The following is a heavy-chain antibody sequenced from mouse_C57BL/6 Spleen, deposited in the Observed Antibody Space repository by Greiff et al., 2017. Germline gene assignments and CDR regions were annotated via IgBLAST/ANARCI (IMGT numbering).Heavy chain of an antibody. J-gene: IGHJ2*01. V-gene: IGHV1-26*01. CDR2: INPNNGGT. CDR1: GYTFTDYY. D-gene: IGHD1-1*01. CDR3: ARGVTTVTSFDY. Sequence: EVQLQQSGPELVKPGASVKISCKASGYTFTDYYMNWVKQSHGQSLEWIGDINPNNGGTSYNQKFKGKATLTVDKSSSTAYMELRSLTSEDAAVYYCARGVTTVTSFDYWGQGTTLTVSS.